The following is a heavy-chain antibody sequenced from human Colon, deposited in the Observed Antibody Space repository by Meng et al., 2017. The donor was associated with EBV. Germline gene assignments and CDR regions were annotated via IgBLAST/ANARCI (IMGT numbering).Heavy chain of an antibody. CDR1: GGFFRGYY. V-gene: IGHV4-34*01. J-gene: IGHJ4*02. CDR3: ARRTTVNLRSFDS. D-gene: IGHD4-17*01. CDR2: INHSGST. Sequence: QVEIHQWGAGLLKPSETLSLSCAVSGGFFRGYYWSWIRQAPGKGLEWIGEINHSGSTKLNPSLESRVSISVDTSENQVSLKLTSVTAADTAVYYCARRTTVNLRSFDSWGQGTLVTVSS.